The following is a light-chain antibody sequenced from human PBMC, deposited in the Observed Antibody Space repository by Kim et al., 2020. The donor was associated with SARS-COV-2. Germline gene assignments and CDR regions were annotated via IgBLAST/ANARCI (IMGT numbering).Light chain of an antibody. V-gene: IGLV3-21*04. CDR3: QVWDTGSDHPI. CDR2: YDT. Sequence: SYELTQPPSVSVAPGKTARITCGENSIGLQSVHWYQQKSVQAPVLVIYYDTDRPSGIPERFSGSNSGNTATLTISRVEAGDEADYYCQVWDTGSDHPIFGGGTQLTVL. CDR1: SIGLQS. J-gene: IGLJ2*01.